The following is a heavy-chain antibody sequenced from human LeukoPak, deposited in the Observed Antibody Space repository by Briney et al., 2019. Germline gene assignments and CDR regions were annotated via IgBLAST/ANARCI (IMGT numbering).Heavy chain of an antibody. CDR2: ISLYNGGT. CDR1: GYTFTGYY. D-gene: IGHD1-26*01. J-gene: IGHJ2*01. V-gene: IGHV1-2*02. CDR3: ARGKVGVDWCFDI. Sequence: ASVKVSCKASGYTFTGYYVHWVRQAPGQGLEWIGSISLYNGGTKFAQNFQGRVSMTSDASISTASMELRSLTSDDTAVYYCARGKVGVDWCFDIWGRGTLVSVSS.